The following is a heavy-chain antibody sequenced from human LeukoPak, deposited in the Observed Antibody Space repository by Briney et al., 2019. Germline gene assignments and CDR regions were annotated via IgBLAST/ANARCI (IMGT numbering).Heavy chain of an antibody. J-gene: IGHJ3*01. Sequence: ASVKVSCKVSGYTLTELSMHWVRQAPGKGLEWMGGFDPEDGETIYAQKFQGRVTMTRTTSTNTAYMELSSLTSEDTAVYYCARDSRGAAAADDPFDFWGQGTMITVST. D-gene: IGHD6-13*01. CDR1: GYTLTELS. CDR2: FDPEDGET. CDR3: ARDSRGAAAADDPFDF. V-gene: IGHV1-24*01.